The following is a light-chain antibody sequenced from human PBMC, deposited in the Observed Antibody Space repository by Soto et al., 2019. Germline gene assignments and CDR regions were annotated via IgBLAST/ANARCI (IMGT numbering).Light chain of an antibody. J-gene: IGLJ2*01. CDR3: GTWDGTLSAVV. CDR2: DKN. V-gene: IGLV1-51*01. Sequence: QSVLTQPPSVSAAPGQKVTISCSGSSSNIGNNYVSWYQQLPGTAPKLLIYDKNRRPSGIPDRFSGSKSGTSATLGITGLQTGDEADYYCGTWDGTLSAVVFGGGTKLTVL. CDR1: SSNIGNNY.